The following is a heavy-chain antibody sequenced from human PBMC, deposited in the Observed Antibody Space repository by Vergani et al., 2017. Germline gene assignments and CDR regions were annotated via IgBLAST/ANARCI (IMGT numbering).Heavy chain of an antibody. CDR2: IYYSGRT. D-gene: IGHD6-19*01. J-gene: IGHJ5*02. CDR3: ARHSTVVWLVKLGFIDH. Sequence: QLQLQESGPGLVKPSATLSLTCSVSGASIRSSNYYWGWIRQPPGKGLAWIASIYYSGRTYYNPSLKSQVTISVDTSKNQFSLKLSSVTAADTAVYFWARHSTVVWLVKLGFIDHWGQGSLVTVSS. V-gene: IGHV4-39*01. CDR1: GASIRSSNYY.